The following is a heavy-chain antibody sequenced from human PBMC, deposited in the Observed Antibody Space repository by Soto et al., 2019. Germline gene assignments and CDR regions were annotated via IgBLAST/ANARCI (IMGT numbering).Heavy chain of an antibody. V-gene: IGHV3-7*01. CDR3: AGTRGRGAYYYYYYYMDV. J-gene: IGHJ6*03. Sequence: GGSLRLSCAASGFTFSSYWMSWVRQAPGKGLEWVANIKQDGSEKYYVDSVKGRFTISRDNAKNSLYLQMNSLRAEDTAVYYCAGTRGRGAYYYYYYYMDVWGKGTMVTVSS. D-gene: IGHD1-26*01. CDR2: IKQDGSEK. CDR1: GFTFSSYW.